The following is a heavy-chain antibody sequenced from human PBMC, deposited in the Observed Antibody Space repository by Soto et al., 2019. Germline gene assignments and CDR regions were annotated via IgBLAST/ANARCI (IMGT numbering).Heavy chain of an antibody. D-gene: IGHD2-2*01. V-gene: IGHV4-59*01. J-gene: IGHJ6*02. Sequence: QVQLQESGPGLVKPSETLSLTCTVSGGTISRYYWSWIRQPPGKGLEWIGYMYNTGSTVYNPSFKSRVTISVDTSKNQFSLKLNSVTAADTAVYYCAREGLVLVPTTVNSDYYYYAMDVWGQGTTVTVSS. CDR2: MYNTGST. CDR3: AREGLVLVPTTVNSDYYYYAMDV. CDR1: GGTISRYY.